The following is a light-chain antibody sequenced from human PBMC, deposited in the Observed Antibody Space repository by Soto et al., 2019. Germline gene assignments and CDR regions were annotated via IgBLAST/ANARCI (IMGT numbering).Light chain of an antibody. CDR2: GAS. V-gene: IGKV3-15*01. CDR3: HQYNYWPGT. CDR1: QSVGIN. Sequence: ETVMTQSPATLSVSPGEGVTLSCRASQSVGINVAWYQQKPGQAPRLLIYGASTRATGVPATFSGSGSGTEFTLTISSLQSGDFVVYYCHQYNYWPGTFGQGTKLEIK. J-gene: IGKJ2*01.